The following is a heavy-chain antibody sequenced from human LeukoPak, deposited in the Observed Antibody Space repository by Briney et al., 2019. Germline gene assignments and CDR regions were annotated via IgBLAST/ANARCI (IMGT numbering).Heavy chain of an antibody. CDR1: GFTFDDYA. CDR3: ARDYSTVTTFFDY. J-gene: IGHJ4*02. D-gene: IGHD4-17*01. V-gene: IGHV3-9*01. Sequence: GGSLRLSCAASGFTFDDYAMHWVRHAPGKGLEWVSGISWNSGSIGYADSVKGRFTISRDNAKNSLYLQMNSLRAEDTAVYYCARDYSTVTTFFDYWGQGTLVTVSS. CDR2: ISWNSGSI.